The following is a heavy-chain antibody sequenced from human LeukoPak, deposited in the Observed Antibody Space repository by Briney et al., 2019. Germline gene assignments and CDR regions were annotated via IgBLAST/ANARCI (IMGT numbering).Heavy chain of an antibody. Sequence: SQTLSLTCTVSSGSISSGSYYWSWIRQPAGKGLEWIGRIYTSGSGSTNYNPSLKSRVTISVDTSKNQFSLKLSSVTAADTAVYYCARDNSSSCRENWGQGTLVTVSS. D-gene: IGHD6-13*01. V-gene: IGHV4-61*02. J-gene: IGHJ4*02. CDR2: IYTSGSGST. CDR1: SGSISSGSYY. CDR3: ARDNSSSCREN.